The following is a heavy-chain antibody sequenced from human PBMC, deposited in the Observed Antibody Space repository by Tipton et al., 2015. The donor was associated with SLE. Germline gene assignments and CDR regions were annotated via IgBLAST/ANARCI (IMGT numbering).Heavy chain of an antibody. CDR3: AKDVIAAAGTWYFDY. CDR1: GFTFSSYA. Sequence: SLRLSCAASGFTFSSYAMSWVRQAPGEGLEWVSAISGSGGSTYYADSVKGRFTISRDNSKNTLYLQMNSLRAEDTAVYYCAKDVIAAAGTWYFDYWGQGTLVTVSS. D-gene: IGHD6-13*01. CDR2: ISGSGGST. V-gene: IGHV3-23*01. J-gene: IGHJ4*02.